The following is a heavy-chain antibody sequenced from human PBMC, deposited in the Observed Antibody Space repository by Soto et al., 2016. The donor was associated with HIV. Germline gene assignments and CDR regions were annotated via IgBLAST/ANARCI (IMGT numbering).Heavy chain of an antibody. CDR2: IYYSGST. J-gene: IGHJ3*02. D-gene: IGHD2-15*01. CDR1: GGSISSGGYY. CDR3: ARDGSGDAFDI. V-gene: IGHV4-31*03. Sequence: QVQLQESVPGLVKPSQTLSLTCTVSGGSISSGGYYWSWIRQHPGKGLEWIGYIYYSGSTYYNPSLKSRVTISVDTSKNQFSLKLSSVTAADTAVYYCARDGSGDAFDIWAKGQWSPSLQ.